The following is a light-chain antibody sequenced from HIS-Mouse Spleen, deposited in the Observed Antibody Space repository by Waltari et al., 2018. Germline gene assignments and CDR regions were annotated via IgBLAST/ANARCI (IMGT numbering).Light chain of an antibody. J-gene: IGLJ3*02. V-gene: IGLV3-19*01. CDR3: NSRDSSGHPLV. Sequence: SSELTQDPAVSVALGQTVRITCQGDSLRSYYASWYQQKPGTAPGLVIYGKNNRPSGIPDRFSGSSAGNQASLTITGAQAEDEADYYCNSRDSSGHPLVFGRGTKLTVL. CDR1: SLRSYY. CDR2: GKN.